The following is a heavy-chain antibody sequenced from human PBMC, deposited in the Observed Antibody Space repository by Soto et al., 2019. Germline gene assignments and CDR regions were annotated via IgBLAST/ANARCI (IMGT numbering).Heavy chain of an antibody. CDR2: ISAYNGNT. Sequence: QVQLVQSGAEVKKPGASVKVSCKASGYTFTSYSISWVRQAPGQGLEWMGWISAYNGNTNYAQMLQGRVAMTTDTATNTAYMDLRSLRSDDTAVYYCARDAPPADYWGQGTLVTVSS. J-gene: IGHJ4*02. CDR1: GYTFTSYS. V-gene: IGHV1-18*04. CDR3: ARDAPPADY.